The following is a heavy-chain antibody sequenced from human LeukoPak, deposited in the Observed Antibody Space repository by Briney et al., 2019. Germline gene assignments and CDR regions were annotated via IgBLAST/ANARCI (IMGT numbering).Heavy chain of an antibody. Sequence: PGGSLRLSCAASGFTVSSNYMSWVRQVPGKGLEWASVIYSGGGTYYADAVKGRFTISRDNSKNTLYLQMNSLRAGDTAVYYCARDHYVDAFDIWGQGTMVTVSS. CDR3: ARDHYVDAFDI. CDR2: IYSGGGT. D-gene: IGHD3-16*01. CDR1: GFTVSSNY. J-gene: IGHJ3*02. V-gene: IGHV3-66*01.